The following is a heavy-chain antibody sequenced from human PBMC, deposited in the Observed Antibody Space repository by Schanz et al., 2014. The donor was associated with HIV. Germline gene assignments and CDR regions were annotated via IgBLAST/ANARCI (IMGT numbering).Heavy chain of an antibody. CDR1: GFTVSSNY. D-gene: IGHD2-21*01. CDR3: ARDGYSYYYGLDV. J-gene: IGHJ6*02. Sequence: EMQLVESGGGLVQPGGSLRLSCAVSGFTVSSNYMRWLRQAPGKGLEWVSVIYSDGSAFYADSVKGRFTISRDNSKNTVYLQLKGLRAEDTAVYYCARDGYSYYYGLDVWGQGTTVTVSS. CDR2: IYSDGSA. V-gene: IGHV3-53*01.